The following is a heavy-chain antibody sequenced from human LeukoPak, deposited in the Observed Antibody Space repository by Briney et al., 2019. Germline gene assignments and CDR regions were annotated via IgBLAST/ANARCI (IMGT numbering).Heavy chain of an antibody. J-gene: IGHJ3*02. V-gene: IGHV4-34*01. D-gene: IGHD4-17*01. CDR2: INHSGST. CDR1: GGSFSAYY. Sequence: SETLSLTCAVYGGSFSAYYWSWIRQPPGKGLEWIGEINHSGSTNYNPSLKSRVTISVDTSKNQFSLKLSSVTAADTAVYYCARVHGASNAFDIWGQGTMVTVSS. CDR3: ARVHGASNAFDI.